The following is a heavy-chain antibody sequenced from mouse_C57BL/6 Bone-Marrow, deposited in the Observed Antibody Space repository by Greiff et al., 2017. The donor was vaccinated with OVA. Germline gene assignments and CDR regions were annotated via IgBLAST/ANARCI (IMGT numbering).Heavy chain of an antibody. D-gene: IGHD4-1*01. V-gene: IGHV5-6*01. CDR2: ISSGGSYT. J-gene: IGHJ2*01. CDR1: GFTFSSYG. CDR3: ARHGLGPLDY. Sequence: EVQGVESGGDLVKPGGSLKLSCAASGFTFSSYGMSWVRQTPDKRLEWVATISSGGSYTYYPDSVKGRFTISRDNAKNTLYLQMSSLKSEDTAMYYCARHGLGPLDYWGQGTTLTVSS.